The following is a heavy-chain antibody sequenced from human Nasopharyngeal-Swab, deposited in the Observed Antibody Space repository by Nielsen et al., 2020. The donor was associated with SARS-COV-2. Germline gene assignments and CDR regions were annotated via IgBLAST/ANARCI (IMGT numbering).Heavy chain of an antibody. CDR2: IYYSGST. CDR3: ARSMYCSSTSCRYYFDY. Sequence: LSLSCTVSGASFSSAGYFWTWIRQHPGKGLEWIGYIYYSGSTYYNPSLKGRVTISVDTSKNHFSLKLSSVTAADTAVYFCARSMYCSSTSCRYYFDYWGQGTLVTVSS. CDR1: GASFSSAGYF. D-gene: IGHD2-2*01. V-gene: IGHV4-31*03. J-gene: IGHJ4*02.